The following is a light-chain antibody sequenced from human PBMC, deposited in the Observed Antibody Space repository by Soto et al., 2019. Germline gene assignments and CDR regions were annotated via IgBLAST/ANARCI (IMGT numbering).Light chain of an antibody. Sequence: DIQMTQSPSSLSASVGDRVTITCRASQSISSYLNWYQQKPGKAPNLLIYSASTLQSGVSSRFSGSGSGTDFTLTISSLQPEDFATYYCQQSSTTPRTFGQATKVEIK. V-gene: IGKV1-39*01. CDR3: QQSSTTPRT. CDR2: SAS. CDR1: QSISSY. J-gene: IGKJ1*01.